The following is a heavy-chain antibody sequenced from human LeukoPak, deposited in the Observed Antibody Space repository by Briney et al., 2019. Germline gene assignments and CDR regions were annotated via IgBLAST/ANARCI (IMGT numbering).Heavy chain of an antibody. CDR1: GFTFRNYY. Sequence: GGSLRLSCVVAGFTFRNYYMHWVRQGPGKGLMWVSRINDDGDTTNYADSVKGRFTISRDNARNTLFLEMNSLRVEDTAVYYCARGGGGSYYEAWGQGTLVTVSS. D-gene: IGHD1-26*01. CDR2: INDDGDTT. V-gene: IGHV3-74*01. CDR3: ARGGGGSYYEA. J-gene: IGHJ5*02.